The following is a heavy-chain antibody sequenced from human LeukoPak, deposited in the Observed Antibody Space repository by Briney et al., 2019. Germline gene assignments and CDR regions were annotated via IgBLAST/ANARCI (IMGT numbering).Heavy chain of an antibody. D-gene: IGHD5-18*01. Sequence: PSETLSLTCTVSGGSISSSSYCWGWIRQPPGKGLEWIGSVCYSGSTYYNPSLKSRVTISVDTSKNQFSLKLSSVTAADTAVYYCARQNSGDSRSPFFDYWGQGTLVTVSS. CDR2: VCYSGST. J-gene: IGHJ4*02. CDR1: GGSISSSSYC. V-gene: IGHV4-39*01. CDR3: ARQNSGDSRSPFFDY.